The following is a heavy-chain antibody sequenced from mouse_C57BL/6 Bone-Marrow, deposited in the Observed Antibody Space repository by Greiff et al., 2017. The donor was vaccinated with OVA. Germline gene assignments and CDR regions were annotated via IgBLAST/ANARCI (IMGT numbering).Heavy chain of an antibody. CDR1: GYAFTNYL. Sequence: QVQLQQSGAELVRPGTSVKVSCKASGYAFTNYLIEWVKQRPGQGLEWIGVINPGSGGTNYNEKFKGKATLTADKSSSTAYMQLSSLTSEDSAVYFCARSCYGNYYAMDYWGQGTSVTVSS. J-gene: IGHJ4*01. V-gene: IGHV1-54*01. CDR2: INPGSGGT. CDR3: ARSCYGNYYAMDY. D-gene: IGHD2-1*01.